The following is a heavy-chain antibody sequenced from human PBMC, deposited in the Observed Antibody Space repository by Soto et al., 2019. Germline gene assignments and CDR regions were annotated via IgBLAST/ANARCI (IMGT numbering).Heavy chain of an antibody. CDR3: ARDHGYYYENCFDP. CDR1: GGSISSYY. Sequence: QVQLQESGPGLVKPSETLSLTCTVSGGSISSYYWSWIRQPPGKGLEWIGYIYYSGSTNYNPSLKSRVTISVDTSKNQFSLKLSSVTAADTAVYYCARDHGYYYENCFDPWGQGTLVTVSS. CDR2: IYYSGST. D-gene: IGHD3-22*01. V-gene: IGHV4-59*01. J-gene: IGHJ5*02.